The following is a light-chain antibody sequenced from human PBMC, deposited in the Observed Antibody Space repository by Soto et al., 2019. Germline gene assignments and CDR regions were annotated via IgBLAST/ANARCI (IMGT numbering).Light chain of an antibody. CDR2: AAS. V-gene: IGKV1-39*01. CDR1: QTITTY. J-gene: IGKJ1*01. Sequence: DIQMTQSPSSLSASMGDRVTITCRASQTITTYLNWYQQIPGKAPKLLIYAASSLQSGVPSRFSGSGSGTDFTLTISSLQPEDFATYYCQQSYSSPPTFGQGTKVDIK. CDR3: QQSYSSPPT.